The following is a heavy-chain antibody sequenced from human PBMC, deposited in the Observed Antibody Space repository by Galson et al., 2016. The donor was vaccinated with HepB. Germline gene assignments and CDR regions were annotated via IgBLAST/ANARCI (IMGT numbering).Heavy chain of an antibody. CDR3: AREWKENFDY. CDR1: GYTLNNYV. D-gene: IGHD1-1*01. Sequence: SVKVSCKASGYTLNNYVLNWVRQAPGQGPEWMGWISGINGNTRYVEKFKGRVTMTRDTSTSTAHLELRSLRSDDTAIYYCAREWKENFDYWGQGTLVTVSS. J-gene: IGHJ4*02. CDR2: ISGINGNT. V-gene: IGHV1-18*01.